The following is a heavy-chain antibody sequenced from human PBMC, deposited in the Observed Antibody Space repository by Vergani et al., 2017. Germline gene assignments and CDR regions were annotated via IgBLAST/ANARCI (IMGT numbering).Heavy chain of an antibody. CDR3: ARDYESLGRFLECEKCMDV. Sequence: QVQLVQSGSELKKPGASVKVSCKASGYTFTTYAMNWVRQAPGQGLEWMGWINTNTGNPTYAQGFTGRFVFSLDTSVSTAYLQISSLKAEDTAVYYCARDYESLGRFLECEKCMDVWGQGTTVTVSS. V-gene: IGHV7-4-1*02. D-gene: IGHD3-3*01. CDR1: GYTFTTYA. CDR2: INTNTGNP. J-gene: IGHJ6*02.